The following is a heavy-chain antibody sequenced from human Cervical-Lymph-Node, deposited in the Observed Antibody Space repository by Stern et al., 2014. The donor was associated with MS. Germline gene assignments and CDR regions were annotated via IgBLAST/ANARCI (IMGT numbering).Heavy chain of an antibody. CDR2: IIPMFGTS. Sequence: QLVQSGAEVKKPGSSVKVSCKASGDTFSNFAISWVRQPPGQGLEWMGGIIPMFGTSNYAQKFHGRVTITADESTSTTYMEISSLRSEDTAVYYCARDGDYEHSFGLDVWGQGTTVVVSS. CDR3: ARDGDYEHSFGLDV. D-gene: IGHD4-17*01. J-gene: IGHJ6*02. CDR1: GDTFSNFA. V-gene: IGHV1-69*01.